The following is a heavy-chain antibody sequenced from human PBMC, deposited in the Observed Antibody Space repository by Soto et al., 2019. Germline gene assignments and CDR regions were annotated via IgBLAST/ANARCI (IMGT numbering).Heavy chain of an antibody. D-gene: IGHD3-9*01. Sequence: QVQLVQSGAEVKKPGSSVKVSCQTSGGDFKNYGISWVRQAPGQGLEWMGGIVPVFGSAKYGQIFQGRLTTTADEATSTPYMELSGLKPEDTAVYYCAREIAATGFHFWGQGTLVIVSS. CDR3: AREIAATGFHF. V-gene: IGHV1-69*12. J-gene: IGHJ4*02. CDR1: GGDFKNYG. CDR2: IVPVFGSA.